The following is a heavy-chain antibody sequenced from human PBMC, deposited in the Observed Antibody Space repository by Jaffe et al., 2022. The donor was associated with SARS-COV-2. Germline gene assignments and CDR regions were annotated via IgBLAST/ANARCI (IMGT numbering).Heavy chain of an antibody. D-gene: IGHD2-15*01. Sequence: QLQLQESGPGLVKPSETLSLTCSVSGVSISSSRLYWGWIRQPPGKGLEWIGSIHYSEKNYFNSSLKSRVTISLDTSKSQLSLELSSVTAADTAVYYCANLGYCIGGSCSMDVWGTGTTVTVSS. V-gene: IGHV4-39*01. J-gene: IGHJ6*03. CDR3: ANLGYCIGGSCSMDV. CDR2: IHYSEKN. CDR1: GVSISSSRLY.